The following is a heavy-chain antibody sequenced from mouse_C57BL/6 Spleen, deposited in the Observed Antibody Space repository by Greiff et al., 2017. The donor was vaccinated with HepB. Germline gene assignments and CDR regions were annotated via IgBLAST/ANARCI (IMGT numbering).Heavy chain of an antibody. CDR2: IYPGDGDT. CDR3: ARRPLRDYAMDY. Sequence: VQLQQSGPELVKPGASVKISCKASGYAFSSSWMNWVKQRPGKGLEWIGRIYPGDGDTNYNGKFKGKATLTADKSSSTAYMQLSSLTSEDSAVYFCARRPLRDYAMDYWGQGTSVTVSS. V-gene: IGHV1-82*01. D-gene: IGHD1-2*01. J-gene: IGHJ4*01. CDR1: GYAFSSSW.